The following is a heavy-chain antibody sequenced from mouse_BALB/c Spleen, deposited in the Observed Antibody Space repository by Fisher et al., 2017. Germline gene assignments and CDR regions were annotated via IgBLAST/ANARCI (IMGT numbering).Heavy chain of an antibody. V-gene: IGHV1S137*01. J-gene: IGHJ4*01. Sequence: KFKGKATMTVDKSSSTAYMELARLTSEDSAIYYCARGHYGYVGAMDYWGQGTSVTVSS. CDR3: ARGHYGYVGAMDY. D-gene: IGHD1-2*01.